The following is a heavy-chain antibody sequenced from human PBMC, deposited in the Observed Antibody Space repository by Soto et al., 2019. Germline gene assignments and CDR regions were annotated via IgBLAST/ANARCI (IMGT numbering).Heavy chain of an antibody. CDR2: ISGSGGST. V-gene: IGHV3-23*01. CDR1: GFTFSSYA. CDR3: AKDPVGGGVYYYYGMDV. Sequence: EVQLLESGGGLVQPGGSLRLSCAASGFTFSSYAMSWVRQAPGKGLEWVSAISGSGGSTYYSDSVKGRFTISRDNSKNPLYLQMNSLGAEDTAVYYCAKDPVGGGVYYYYGMDVWGQGTSVTVSS. J-gene: IGHJ6*02.